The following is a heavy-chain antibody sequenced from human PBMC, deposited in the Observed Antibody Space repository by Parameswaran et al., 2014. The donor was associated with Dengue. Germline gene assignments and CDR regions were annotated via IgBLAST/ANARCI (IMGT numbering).Heavy chain of an antibody. Sequence: VRQAPGKGLNWVSFISGGGDSTYYADSVEGRFTISRDNSKNTLYLQMNSLRAEDTAVYYCAKALPATSSITAPAHAEYFQHWGQGTLVTVSS. D-gene: IGHD6-13*01. CDR3: AKALPATSSITAPAHAEYFQH. J-gene: IGHJ1*01. CDR2: ISGGGDST. V-gene: IGHV3-23*01.